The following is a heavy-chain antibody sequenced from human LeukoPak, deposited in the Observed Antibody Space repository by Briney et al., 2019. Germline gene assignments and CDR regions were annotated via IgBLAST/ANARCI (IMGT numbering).Heavy chain of an antibody. Sequence: SETLSLTCTVSGGSISSYYWSWIRQPPGKGLEWIGYIYYSGSTNYNPSLKSRVTISVDTSKNQFSLKLSSVTAADTAVYYCARVRSVVVAATPPRGYYFDYWGQGTLVTVSS. J-gene: IGHJ4*02. CDR3: ARVRSVVVAATPPRGYYFDY. V-gene: IGHV4-59*01. CDR1: GGSISSYY. CDR2: IYYSGST. D-gene: IGHD2-15*01.